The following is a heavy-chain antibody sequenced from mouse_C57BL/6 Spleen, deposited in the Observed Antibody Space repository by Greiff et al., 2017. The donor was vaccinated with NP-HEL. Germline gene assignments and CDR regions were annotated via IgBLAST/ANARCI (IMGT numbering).Heavy chain of an antibody. CDR3: ERPGITTVVDNMDY. CDR1: GFTFSSYG. J-gene: IGHJ4*01. D-gene: IGHD1-1*01. CDR2: ISSGGSYT. Sequence: EVQRVESGGDLVKPGGSLKLSCAASGFTFSSYGMSWVRQTPDKSLEWVATISSGGSYTYYPDSVKGRFTISRDNAKNTLYLQMSSLKSEDTAMYYCERPGITTVVDNMDYWGQGTSVTVSS. V-gene: IGHV5-6*01.